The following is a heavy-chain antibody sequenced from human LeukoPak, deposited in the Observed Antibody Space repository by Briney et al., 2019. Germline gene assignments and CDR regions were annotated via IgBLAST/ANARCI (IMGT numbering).Heavy chain of an antibody. Sequence: GGSLRLSCAASGFTFSSYAMSWVRQAPGKGLEWVSAISGSGGSTYYADSVKGRFTISRDNSKNTLYLQMNSLRAEDTAVYYCAKDTPTHPYYYGSGSPWSEFDYWGQGTLVTVSS. J-gene: IGHJ4*02. V-gene: IGHV3-23*01. CDR3: AKDTPTHPYYYGSGSPWSEFDY. CDR2: ISGSGGST. D-gene: IGHD3-10*01. CDR1: GFTFSSYA.